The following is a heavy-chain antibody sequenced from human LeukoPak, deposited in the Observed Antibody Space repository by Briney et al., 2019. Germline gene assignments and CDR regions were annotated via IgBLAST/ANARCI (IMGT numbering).Heavy chain of an antibody. D-gene: IGHD5-24*01. Sequence: GGSLRLSCAASGFTFSSSWMIWVRQAPGKGLEWVGNISQDGSDKYYVDSVKGRFTISRDNAKNSLYLQMNSLRAEDTAVYYCSNKEIWGQGTLVTVSS. CDR2: ISQDGSDK. V-gene: IGHV3-7*01. CDR3: SNKEI. CDR1: GFTFSSSW. J-gene: IGHJ4*02.